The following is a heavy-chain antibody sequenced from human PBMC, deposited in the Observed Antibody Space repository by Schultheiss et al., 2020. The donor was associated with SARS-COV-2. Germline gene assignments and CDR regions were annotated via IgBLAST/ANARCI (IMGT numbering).Heavy chain of an antibody. J-gene: IGHJ6*03. CDR3: ARGVPTYYYYYMDV. V-gene: IGHV4-61*01. CDR1: GGSISSSSYY. Sequence: SETLSLTCTVSGGSISSSSYYWSWIRQPPGKGLEWIGYIYYSGSTNYNPSLKSRVTISVDTSKNQFSLKLSSVTAADTAVYYCARGVPTYYYYYMDVWGKGTTVTVSS. CDR2: IYYSGST.